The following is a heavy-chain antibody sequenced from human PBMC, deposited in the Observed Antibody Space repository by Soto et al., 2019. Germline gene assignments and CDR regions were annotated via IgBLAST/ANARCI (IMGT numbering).Heavy chain of an antibody. D-gene: IGHD5-18*01. CDR3: ARLYTDTATPNYDY. CDR2: IYYSGST. V-gene: IGHV4-59*01. Sequence: PSETLSLTCTVSGGSISSYYWSWIRQPPGKGLEWIGYIYYSGSTNYNPSLKSRVTISVDTSKNQFSLKLSSVTAADTAVYYCARLYTDTATPNYDYWGQGTLVTVSS. J-gene: IGHJ4*02. CDR1: GGSISSYY.